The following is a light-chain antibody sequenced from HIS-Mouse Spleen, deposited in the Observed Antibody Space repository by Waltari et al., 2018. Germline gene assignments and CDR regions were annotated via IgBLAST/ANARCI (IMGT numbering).Light chain of an antibody. Sequence: QSVLTQPPSVSGAPGPRVTISCTGSSSNIGAGYDLHWYQQLPGTAPKLLIYGNSNRPSGVPDRFSGSKSGTSASLAITGLQAEDEADYYCQSYDSSLSVFGTGTKVTVL. J-gene: IGLJ1*01. CDR3: QSYDSSLSV. V-gene: IGLV1-40*01. CDR2: GNS. CDR1: SSNIGAGYD.